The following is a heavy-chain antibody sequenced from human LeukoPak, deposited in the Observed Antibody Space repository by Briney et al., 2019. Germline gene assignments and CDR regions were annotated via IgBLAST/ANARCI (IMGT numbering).Heavy chain of an antibody. Sequence: ALVKVSCKASGYTFTSYGISWVRQAPGQGLEWMGWISAYNGNTNYAQKLQSRVTMTTDTSTSTAYMELRSLGSDDTAVYYCARDQGAYCSSTSCAGGMDVWGQGTTVTVSS. CDR2: ISAYNGNT. V-gene: IGHV1-18*01. J-gene: IGHJ6*02. CDR3: ARDQGAYCSSTSCAGGMDV. CDR1: GYTFTSYG. D-gene: IGHD2-2*01.